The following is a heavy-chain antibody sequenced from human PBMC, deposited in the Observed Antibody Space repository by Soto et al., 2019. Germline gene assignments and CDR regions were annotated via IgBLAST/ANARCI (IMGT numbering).Heavy chain of an antibody. CDR1: GFTFSSYG. D-gene: IGHD3-16*01. CDR3: ASNYAYAEGYYWYGIDV. J-gene: IGHJ6*02. CDR2: ISDDGSNT. Sequence: GGSLRLSCAASGFTFSSYGMHWVRQAPGKGLEWVAVISDDGSNTYYADSVKGRFTISRDNAKNTLYLQMNSLRADDTAVYYCASNYAYAEGYYWYGIDVWGQGTTVTAP. V-gene: IGHV3-30*03.